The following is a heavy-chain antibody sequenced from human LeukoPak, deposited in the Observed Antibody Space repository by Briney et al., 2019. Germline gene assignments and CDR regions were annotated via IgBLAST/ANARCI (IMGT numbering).Heavy chain of an antibody. CDR3: ARNYYNSSGYYPFDY. J-gene: IGHJ4*02. Sequence: PGGSLRLSCAASGFTFSSYSMNWVRQAPGKGLEWVSYISSSSSTIYYADSVKGRFTISRDNSKNTLYLQMNSLRAEDTAIYYCARNYYNSSGYYPFDYWGQGTLVTVSS. V-gene: IGHV3-48*01. CDR1: GFTFSSYS. CDR2: ISSSSSTI. D-gene: IGHD3-22*01.